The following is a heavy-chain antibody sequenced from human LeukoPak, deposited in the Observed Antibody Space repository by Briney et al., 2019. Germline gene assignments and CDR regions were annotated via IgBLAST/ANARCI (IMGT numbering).Heavy chain of an antibody. CDR3: AIARGAYCGGECYSGWFDP. CDR2: IYHNGNI. CDR1: GGSISPYY. J-gene: IGHJ5*02. D-gene: IGHD2-21*01. Sequence: SETLSLTCAVSGGSISPYYWSWIRQSPGKGLEWIGYIYHNGNINYNLSLKSRVTMSVDTSKNQFSLKLISVTAADTPVYYCAIARGAYCGGECYSGWFDPWGQGTLVTVSS. V-gene: IGHV4-59*01.